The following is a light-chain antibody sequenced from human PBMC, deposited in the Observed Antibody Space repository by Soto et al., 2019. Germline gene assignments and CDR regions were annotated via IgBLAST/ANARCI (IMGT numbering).Light chain of an antibody. CDR1: SSDVGGYNF. V-gene: IGLV2-8*01. CDR3: TSYTGSNFYD. Sequence: QSALTQPPSASGSPGQSVTISCTGTSSDVGGYNFVSWYQQHPGKAPKLIIYEVTKRPSGVPDRFSGSKSGNTASLTVSGLQAEDEADYYCTSYTGSNFYDFGTGTKVTVL. J-gene: IGLJ1*01. CDR2: EVT.